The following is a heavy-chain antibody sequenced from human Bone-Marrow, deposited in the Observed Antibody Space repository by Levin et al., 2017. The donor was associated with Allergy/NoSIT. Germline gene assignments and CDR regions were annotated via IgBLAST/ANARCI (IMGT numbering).Heavy chain of an antibody. CDR1: GGSFSPSY. V-gene: IGHV4-34*10. CDR2: IHHSGKT. D-gene: IGHD1-26*01. J-gene: IGHJ4*02. CDR3: AGLYSGSFDS. Sequence: SQTLSLTCAVSGGSFSPSYWSWIRQSPEKGLEWIGEIHHSGKTDYNPSLQSRLSMSIDTSKSQFFLKLTSVTAADTAVYYCAGLYSGSFDSWGQGSLVTVSS.